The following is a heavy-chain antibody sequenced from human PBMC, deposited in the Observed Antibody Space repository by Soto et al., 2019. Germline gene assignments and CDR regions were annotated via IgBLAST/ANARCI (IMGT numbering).Heavy chain of an antibody. CDR1: GDSITSNSYF. CDR2: IYYSGST. CDR3: ARHFSVDYFDY. J-gene: IGHJ4*02. V-gene: IGHV4-39*01. Sequence: SETLSLTCTVSGDSITSNSYFWAWIRQPPGKGLEWIGSIYYSGSTYHNPSLKSRVTISVDRSKNQFSLKLSSVTAADTAVYYCARHFSVDYFDYWGQGARVTVAS.